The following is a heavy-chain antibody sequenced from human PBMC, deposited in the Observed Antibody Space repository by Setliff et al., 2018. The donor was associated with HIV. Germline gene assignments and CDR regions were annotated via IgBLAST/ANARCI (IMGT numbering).Heavy chain of an antibody. CDR2: VWHSGNT. V-gene: IGHV4-38-2*02. CDR3: AGEDCGGGSCRPDN. Sequence: PSETLSLTCTVSGYSIIIGFFWGWIRQPPGKGLECIGGVWHSGNTYYNPSLKSRDTISVATSKNQFSLKLSSVTVADTAVYYCAGEDCGGGSCRPDNWGQGTLVTVSS. CDR1: GYSIIIGFF. D-gene: IGHD2-15*01. J-gene: IGHJ4*02.